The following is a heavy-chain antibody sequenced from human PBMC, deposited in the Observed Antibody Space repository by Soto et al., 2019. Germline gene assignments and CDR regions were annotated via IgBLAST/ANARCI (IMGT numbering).Heavy chain of an antibody. CDR2: IYYSGST. Sequence: SETLSLTCTVSGGSISSGGYYWSWIRQHPGKGLEWIGYIYYSGSTYYNPSLKSRVTISVGTSKNQFSLKLSSVTAADMAVYYCAREAAGILNWFDPWGQGTLVTSPQ. CDR3: AREAAGILNWFDP. D-gene: IGHD6-25*01. J-gene: IGHJ5*02. V-gene: IGHV4-31*03. CDR1: GGSISSGGYY.